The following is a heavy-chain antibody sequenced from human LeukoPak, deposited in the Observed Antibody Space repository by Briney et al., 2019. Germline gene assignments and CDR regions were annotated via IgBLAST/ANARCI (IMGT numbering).Heavy chain of an antibody. D-gene: IGHD6-13*01. V-gene: IGHV4-39*01. Sequence: SETLSLTCTVSGGSISSSSYYWGWIRQPPGKGLEWIGSIYYSVSTYYNPSLKSRVTISVDTSKNQFALKLSSVTAADTAVYYCATGEQQLAAFDYWGQGTLVTVSS. J-gene: IGHJ4*02. CDR3: ATGEQQLAAFDY. CDR2: IYYSVST. CDR1: GGSISSSSYY.